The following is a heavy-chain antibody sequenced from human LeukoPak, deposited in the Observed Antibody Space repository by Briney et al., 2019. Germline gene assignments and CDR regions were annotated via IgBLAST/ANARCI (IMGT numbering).Heavy chain of an antibody. D-gene: IGHD3/OR15-3a*01. V-gene: IGHV3-21*01. CDR1: GFTFTTSR. CDR3: ARGLGYLLYFDY. Sequence: GGSLRLSCAASGFTFTTSRLNWVRQAPGGGLEWVASITANSDHISYADSVQGRFTISRDNGENSVYLQMNSLRAEDTAVYYCARGLGYLLYFDYWGQGTLVTVS. CDR2: ITANSDHI. J-gene: IGHJ4*02.